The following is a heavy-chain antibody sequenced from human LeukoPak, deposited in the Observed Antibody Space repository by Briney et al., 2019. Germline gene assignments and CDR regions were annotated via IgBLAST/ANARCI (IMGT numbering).Heavy chain of an antibody. V-gene: IGHV3-21*01. Sequence: PGGSLRLSCAASGFTFSSYNMNWVRQAPGKGLEWVSSISSSSSYIYYADSLKGRFTTSRDNAKNSLFLQMNSLRAEDTAVYYCARNLNSWFDPWGQGTLVTVSS. CDR1: GFTFSSYN. CDR3: ARNLNSWFDP. D-gene: IGHD3-9*01. J-gene: IGHJ5*02. CDR2: ISSSSSYI.